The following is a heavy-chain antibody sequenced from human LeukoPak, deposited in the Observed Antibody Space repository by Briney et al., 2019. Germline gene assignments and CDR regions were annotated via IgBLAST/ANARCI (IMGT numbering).Heavy chain of an antibody. CDR2: IYNSGST. CDR1: GASFNTGDYY. CDR3: ARGAPPDS. V-gene: IGHV4-31*03. Sequence: SQTLSLTCIVSGASFNTGDYYWNWIRQHPGKGLEWIGYIYNSGSTYYNPSLKSRVPISVDTSKNHFSLRLTSVTAADSAVYYCARGAPPDSWGQGTLVTVSS. J-gene: IGHJ4*02.